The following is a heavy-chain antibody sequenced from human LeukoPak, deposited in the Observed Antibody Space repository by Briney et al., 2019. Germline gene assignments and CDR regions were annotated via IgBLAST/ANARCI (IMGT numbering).Heavy chain of an antibody. D-gene: IGHD5-18*01. CDR3: ASYNYGPLGFAY. J-gene: IGHJ4*02. V-gene: IGHV1-18*01. Sequence: ASVKVSCKASGYTFTSYGISWVRQAPGQGLEWMGWISAYNGNTNYSQKLQGRVTMTTDTSTSTAYMELRSLRSEDTAVYYCASYNYGPLGFAYWGQGTLVTVSS. CDR1: GYTFTSYG. CDR2: ISAYNGNT.